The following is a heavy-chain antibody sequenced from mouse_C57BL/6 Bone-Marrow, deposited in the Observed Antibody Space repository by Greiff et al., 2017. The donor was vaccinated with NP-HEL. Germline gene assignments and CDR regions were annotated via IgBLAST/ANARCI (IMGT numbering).Heavy chain of an antibody. V-gene: IGHV5-6*02. Sequence: EVMLVESGGDLVKPGGSLKLSCAASGFTFSSYGMSWVRQTPDKRLEWVATISSGGSYTYYPDSVKGRFTISRDNAKNTLYLQMSSLKSEDKARDYGARRWYYFAYWGQGTTVTVSS. CDR1: GFTFSSYG. CDR2: ISSGGSYT. J-gene: IGHJ2*01. CDR3: ARRWYYFAY.